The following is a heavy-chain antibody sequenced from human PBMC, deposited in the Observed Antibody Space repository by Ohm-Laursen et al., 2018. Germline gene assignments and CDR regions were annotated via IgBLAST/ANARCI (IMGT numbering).Heavy chain of an antibody. CDR2: IHPAGGEP. V-gene: IGHV1-46*01. D-gene: IGHD2-2*01. Sequence: SSVKVSCKASGYIFTNYYLHWVRQAPGQGIEWMGLIHPAGGEPNYAQNFQGRVTMTRDTSTSTVYMELTSLRSEDTVVYYCARDPPQDTSAYYDYWGQGTLVTVSS. CDR1: GYIFTNYY. CDR3: ARDPPQDTSAYYDY. J-gene: IGHJ4*02.